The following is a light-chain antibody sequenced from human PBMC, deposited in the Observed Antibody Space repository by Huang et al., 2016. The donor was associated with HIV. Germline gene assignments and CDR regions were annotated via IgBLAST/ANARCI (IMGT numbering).Light chain of an antibody. J-gene: IGKJ1*01. V-gene: IGKV1-39*01. Sequence: DIQMTQSPSSLSASVGDRVTITCRANESISRYLNWYEQKPGKAPKLLIHAASSLQSGVPSRFSCSGSGTDFTLTISSLQPEDFATYHCQQSFTTPRTFGQGTKVEIK. CDR2: AAS. CDR3: QQSFTTPRT. CDR1: ESISRY.